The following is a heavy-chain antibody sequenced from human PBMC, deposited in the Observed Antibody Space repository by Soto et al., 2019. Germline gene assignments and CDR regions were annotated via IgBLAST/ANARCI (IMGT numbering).Heavy chain of an antibody. V-gene: IGHV3-30-3*01. CDR2: MSYDGSNK. CDR1: GFTFSSYA. J-gene: IGHJ4*02. D-gene: IGHD3-16*01. CDR3: AGDGGAC. Sequence: QVQLVESGGGVVQPGRSLRLSCAASGFTFSSYAMHWVRRAPGKGLEWMAVMSYDGSNKYYADSVKGRFPISRDNSKNTLYLLIYSLRPEDSALFYCAGDGGACWGQGTPVIVSS.